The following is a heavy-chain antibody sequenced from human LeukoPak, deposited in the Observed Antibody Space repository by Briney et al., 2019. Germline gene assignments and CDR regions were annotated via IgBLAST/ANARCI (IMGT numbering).Heavy chain of an antibody. CDR2: ISGSGGST. CDR1: GSTFSSYA. J-gene: IGHJ4*02. D-gene: IGHD6-13*01. Sequence: HPGGSLRLSCAASGSTFSSYAMSWVRQAPGKGLEWVSAISGSGGSTYYADSVKGRFTISRDNSKNTLYLQMNSLRAEDTAVYYCAKDPAYSSSFDYWGQGTLVTVSS. CDR3: AKDPAYSSSFDY. V-gene: IGHV3-23*01.